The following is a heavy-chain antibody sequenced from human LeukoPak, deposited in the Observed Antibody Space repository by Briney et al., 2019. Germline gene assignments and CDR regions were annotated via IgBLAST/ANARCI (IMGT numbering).Heavy chain of an antibody. V-gene: IGHV3-66*01. CDR3: AREPGTIWFGELSFYFDY. J-gene: IGHJ4*02. CDR1: GFIVSYNY. D-gene: IGHD3-10*01. CDR2: IYSDGST. Sequence: GGSLRLSCAASGFIVSYNYMSWVRQAPGKGLEWVSVIYSDGSTYYADSVKGRFTISRDNSKNTLYLQMNSLRVEDTAVYYCAREPGTIWFGELSFYFDYWGQGTLVTVSS.